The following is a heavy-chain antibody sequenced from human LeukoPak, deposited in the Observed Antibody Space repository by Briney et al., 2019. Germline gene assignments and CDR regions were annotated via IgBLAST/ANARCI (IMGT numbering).Heavy chain of an antibody. Sequence: GGSLRLSCAASGFTFSRYWMSCVRQAPGKGLEWVANIKEDGSEKNYVDSVNGRCTISRDNAKNSLYLQMNILRAEETAVYYCARGGGRHVEYWGQGNLVTVSS. CDR2: IKEDGSEK. CDR3: ARGGGRHVEY. D-gene: IGHD3-16*01. CDR1: GFTFSRYW. V-gene: IGHV3-7*05. J-gene: IGHJ4*02.